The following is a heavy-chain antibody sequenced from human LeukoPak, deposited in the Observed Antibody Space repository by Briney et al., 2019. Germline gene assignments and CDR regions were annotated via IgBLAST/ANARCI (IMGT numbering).Heavy chain of an antibody. V-gene: IGHV3-48*03. CDR1: GFTFSSYE. J-gene: IGHJ4*02. D-gene: IGHD1-1*01. CDR3: ATLVNYWSFDY. Sequence: SGGSLRLSCAASGFTFSSYEMSWVRQAPGKGLEWVSYISSSGSTIYYADSVKGRFTISRDNAKNSLYLQMNSLRAEDTAVYYCATLVNYWSFDYWGQGTLVTVSS. CDR2: ISSSGSTI.